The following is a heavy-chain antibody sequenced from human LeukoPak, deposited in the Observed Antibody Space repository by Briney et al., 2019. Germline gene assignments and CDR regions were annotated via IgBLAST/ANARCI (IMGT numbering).Heavy chain of an antibody. V-gene: IGHV3-23*01. CDR3: ATTIVVEYFDY. CDR2: ISGSGGST. Sequence: GGSLGLSCAASGFTFSSYAMSWVRQAPGKGLEWVSAISGSGGSTYYADSVKGRFTISRDNSKNTLYLQMNSLRAEDTAVYYCATTIVVEYFDYWGQGTLVTVSS. CDR1: GFTFSSYA. J-gene: IGHJ4*02. D-gene: IGHD1-26*01.